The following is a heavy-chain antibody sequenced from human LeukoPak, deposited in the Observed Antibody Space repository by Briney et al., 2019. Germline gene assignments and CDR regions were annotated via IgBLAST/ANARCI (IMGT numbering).Heavy chain of an antibody. Sequence: GGSLRLSCAASGFTFSSYSMNWVRQAPGKGLEWVSYISSSSSTIYYADSVKGRFTISRDNSKNTLYLQMNSLRAEDTAVYYCARGGYHIRLSFDYWGQGTLVTVSS. V-gene: IGHV3-48*01. CDR2: ISSSSSTI. D-gene: IGHD3-16*02. J-gene: IGHJ4*02. CDR1: GFTFSSYS. CDR3: ARGGYHIRLSFDY.